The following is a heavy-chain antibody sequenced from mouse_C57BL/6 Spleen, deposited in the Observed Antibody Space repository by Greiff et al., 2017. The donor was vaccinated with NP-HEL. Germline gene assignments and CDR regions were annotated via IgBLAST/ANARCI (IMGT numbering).Heavy chain of an antibody. CDR3: ARLYDYDDYAMDY. V-gene: IGHV1-20*01. D-gene: IGHD2-4*01. CDR1: GYSFTGYF. J-gene: IGHJ4*01. Sequence: LVEPGDSVKISCKASGYSFTGYFMNWVMQSHGKSLEWIGRINPYNGDTFYNQKFKGKATLTVDKSSSTAHMELRSLTSEDSAVYYCARLYDYDDYAMDYWGQGTSVTVSS. CDR2: INPYNGDT.